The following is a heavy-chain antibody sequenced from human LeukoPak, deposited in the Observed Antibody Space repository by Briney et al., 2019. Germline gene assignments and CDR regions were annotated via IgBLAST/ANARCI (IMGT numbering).Heavy chain of an antibody. J-gene: IGHJ5*02. V-gene: IGHV3-23*01. D-gene: IGHD6-6*01. CDR1: GFTFSSYA. CDR2: ISGSGGST. CDR3: ARVLLGPDSGSFDP. Sequence: GGSLRLSCAASGFTFSSYAISWVRQAPGKGLEWVSAISGSGGSTYYADSVKGRFTLSRDNSKNTLYLQMNSLRAEDTAVYYCARVLLGPDSGSFDPWGQGTLVTVSS.